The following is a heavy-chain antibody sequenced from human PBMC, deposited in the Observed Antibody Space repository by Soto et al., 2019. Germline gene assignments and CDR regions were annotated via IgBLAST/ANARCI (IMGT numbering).Heavy chain of an antibody. CDR3: ARLGFPGAIYFDS. V-gene: IGHV5-51*01. Sequence: PGESLKISCKGSGYSFAGYWIGWVRQVPGKGLEWMGIIYPGDSETKYSPDFEGQVTISADRSTNTAYLQWRSLRASDTAMYYCARLGFPGAIYFDSWGLGTLVTVSS. J-gene: IGHJ4*02. CDR2: IYPGDSET. CDR1: GYSFAGYW.